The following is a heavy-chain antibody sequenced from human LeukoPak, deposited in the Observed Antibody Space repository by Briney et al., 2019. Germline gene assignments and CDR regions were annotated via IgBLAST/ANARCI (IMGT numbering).Heavy chain of an antibody. Sequence: SETLSLTCAVYGGSFSGYYWSWIRQPPGKGLEWIGEINHSGSTNYNPSLKSRVTISVDTSKNQFSLKLSPVTAADTAVYYCARELQRRWLQLGGGVFGYWGQGTLVTVSS. CDR2: INHSGST. V-gene: IGHV4-34*01. CDR3: ARELQRRWLQLGGGVFGY. CDR1: GGSFSGYY. J-gene: IGHJ4*02. D-gene: IGHD5-24*01.